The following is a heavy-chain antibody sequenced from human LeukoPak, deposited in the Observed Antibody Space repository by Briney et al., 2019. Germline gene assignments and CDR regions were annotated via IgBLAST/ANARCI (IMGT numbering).Heavy chain of an antibody. V-gene: IGHV3-30-3*01. D-gene: IGHD6-19*01. CDR1: GFTFSGYA. CDR2: ISYDGSNE. CDR3: ARASGWSQPYYLDH. J-gene: IGHJ4*02. Sequence: QTGRSLRLSCAASGFTFSGYAMHWVRQTPGKGLEWMAVISYDGSNEYYADSVKGRFTISRDNSKKTLYLQMNSLRAEDTAVYYCARASGWSQPYYLDHWGQGTLVTVSS.